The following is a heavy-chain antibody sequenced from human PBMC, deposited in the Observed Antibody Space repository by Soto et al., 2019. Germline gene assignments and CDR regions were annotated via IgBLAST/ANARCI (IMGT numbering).Heavy chain of an antibody. CDR2: IIPIFGTA. V-gene: IGHV1-69*13. CDR3: ARDWGCSSTSCYATWFDP. CDR1: GGTFSSYA. D-gene: IGHD2-2*01. Sequence: GASVKVSCKASGGTFSSYAISWVRQAPGQGLEWMGGIIPIFGTANYAQKFQGRVTITADESTSTAYMELSSLRSEDTAVYYCARDWGCSSTSCYATWFDPWGQGTLVTVSS. J-gene: IGHJ5*02.